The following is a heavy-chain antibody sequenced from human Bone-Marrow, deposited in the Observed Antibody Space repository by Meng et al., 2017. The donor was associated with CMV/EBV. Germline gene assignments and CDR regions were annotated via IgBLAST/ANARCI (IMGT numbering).Heavy chain of an antibody. Sequence: SEPRSLTCTVSGYSISSGYYWGWLRQPPGKGLEWIGSIYHSGSTYYNPSLKSRVTISIDTSKNQFSLKLSSVTAADTAVYYCVAYCSSTSCSTPWGQGTMVTVSS. V-gene: IGHV4-38-2*02. J-gene: IGHJ3*01. CDR2: IYHSGST. CDR3: VAYCSSTSCSTP. CDR1: GYSISSGYY. D-gene: IGHD2-2*02.